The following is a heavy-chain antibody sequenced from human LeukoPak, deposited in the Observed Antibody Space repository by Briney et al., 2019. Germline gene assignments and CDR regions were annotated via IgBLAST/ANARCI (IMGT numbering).Heavy chain of an antibody. D-gene: IGHD4-23*01. V-gene: IGHV4-31*03. CDR3: ARAYGGSHITDAFDI. J-gene: IGHJ3*02. CDR2: IYYSGSS. Sequence: SETLSLTCTVSGGSISSGGYYWSWIRQHPGKGLEWIGHIYYSGSSDYNPSLKSRVTISVDTSKNQFSLKLSSVSAADTAVYYCARAYGGSHITDAFDIWGQGTMVTVSS. CDR1: GGSISSGGYY.